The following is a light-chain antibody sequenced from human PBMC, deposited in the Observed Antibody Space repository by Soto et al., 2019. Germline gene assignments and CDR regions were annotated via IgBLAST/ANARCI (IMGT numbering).Light chain of an antibody. J-gene: IGLJ1*01. CDR1: SNDIGGYDY. CDR3: NSYTSTSTRV. V-gene: IGLV2-14*03. CDR2: DVY. Sequence: QSVLTQPASVSGSPGQSISISCSGTSNDIGGYDYVSWYQQHPGKAPKLIIYDVYNRPSGISARFSGSKSGNTASLTISGLEAEDEADYYCNSYTSTSTRVFGTGTKVTVL.